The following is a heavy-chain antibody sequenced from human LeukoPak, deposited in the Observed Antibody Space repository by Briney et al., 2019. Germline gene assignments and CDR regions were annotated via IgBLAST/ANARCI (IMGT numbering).Heavy chain of an antibody. CDR3: ESGIRYGEPFDI. D-gene: IGHD3-9*01. Sequence: GASVKVSCKASGYTFTSYGISWVRQAPGQGLEWMGWISAYNGNTNYAQKLQGRVTMTTDTSTSTAYMELRSLRSDDTAFYYSESGIRYGEPFDIWGQGTMVTVSS. V-gene: IGHV1-18*01. CDR1: GYTFTSYG. J-gene: IGHJ3*02. CDR2: ISAYNGNT.